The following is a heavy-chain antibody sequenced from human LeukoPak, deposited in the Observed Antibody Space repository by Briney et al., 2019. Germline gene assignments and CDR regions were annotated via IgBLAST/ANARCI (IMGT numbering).Heavy chain of an antibody. J-gene: IGHJ4*02. CDR3: ARDPTQQLVQDYFDY. Sequence: SETLSLTCTVSGYSISSGYYRGWIRPPPGKGLEWIGSIYHSGSTYYNPSLKSRVTISVDTSKNQFSLKLSSVTAADTAVYYCARDPTQQLVQDYFDYWGQGTLVTVSS. CDR2: IYHSGST. CDR1: GYSISSGYY. D-gene: IGHD6-13*01. V-gene: IGHV4-38-2*02.